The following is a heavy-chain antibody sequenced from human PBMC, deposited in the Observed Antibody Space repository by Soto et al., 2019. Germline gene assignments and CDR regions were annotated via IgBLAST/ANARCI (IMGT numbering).Heavy chain of an antibody. CDR3: ARAHSAYCGGDCYPQMYYFDY. Sequence: SVKVSCKASGGTFSSYAISWVRQAPGQGLEWMGGIIPIFGTANYAQKFQGRVTITADESTSTAYMELSSLRSEDTAVYYCARAHSAYCGGDCYPQMYYFDYWGQGTLVTVSS. CDR2: IIPIFGTA. J-gene: IGHJ4*02. D-gene: IGHD2-21*02. CDR1: GGTFSSYA. V-gene: IGHV1-69*13.